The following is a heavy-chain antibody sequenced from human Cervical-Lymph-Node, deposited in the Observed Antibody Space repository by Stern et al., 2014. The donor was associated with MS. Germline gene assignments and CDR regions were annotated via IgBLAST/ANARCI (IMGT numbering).Heavy chain of an antibody. D-gene: IGHD2-21*02. J-gene: IGHJ4*02. CDR3: ARFPGTAPDY. Sequence: EVQLVESGAEVKKPGESLKISCKGSGYSFTSNWIGWVRQRPGKGLEWMGIIYPGDSETRYSPPFQGQVTISADRSISTAYLQWRSLKASDSAMYYCARFPGTAPDYWGQGTLVTVSS. CDR1: GYSFTSNW. CDR2: IYPGDSET. V-gene: IGHV5-51*01.